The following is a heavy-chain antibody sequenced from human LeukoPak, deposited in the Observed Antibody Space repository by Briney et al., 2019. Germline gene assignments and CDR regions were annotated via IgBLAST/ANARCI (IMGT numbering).Heavy chain of an antibody. Sequence: ASVKVSCKASGYTFTDYYMHWVRQAPGQGLAWMGWISPKSGGTNYAQNFQGRVTMTRDTSISTAYMELSGLTSDDRAVYYRVRDAIAAAGTGGWGQGTLVTVSS. V-gene: IGHV1-2*02. CDR2: ISPKSGGT. CDR1: GYTFTDYY. CDR3: VRDAIAAAGTGG. J-gene: IGHJ4*02. D-gene: IGHD6-13*01.